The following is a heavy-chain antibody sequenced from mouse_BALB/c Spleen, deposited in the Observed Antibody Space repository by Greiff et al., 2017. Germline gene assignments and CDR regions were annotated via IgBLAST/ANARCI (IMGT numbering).Heavy chain of an antibody. Sequence: EVKLVESGGGLVQPGGSRKLSCAASGFTFSSFGMHWVRQAPEKGLEWVAYISSGSSTIYYADTVKGRFTISRDNPKNTLFLQMTSLRSEDTAMYYCARQSLGAMDYWGQGTSVTVSS. CDR2: ISSGSSTI. J-gene: IGHJ4*01. V-gene: IGHV5-17*02. D-gene: IGHD6-2*01. CDR3: ARQSLGAMDY. CDR1: GFTFSSFG.